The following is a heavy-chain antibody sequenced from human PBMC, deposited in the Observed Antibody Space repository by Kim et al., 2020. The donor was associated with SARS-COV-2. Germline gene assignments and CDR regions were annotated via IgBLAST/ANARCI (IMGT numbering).Heavy chain of an antibody. Sequence: SETLSLTCAVSGGSISSDNWWSWVRQAPGKGLEWIGEIYHSGSTSYNPSLKSRVTISLDKSKNQFSLKLRSVTAADTAVYYCARRGQYTYYGMDVWGQGTTVTVS. CDR2: IYHSGST. CDR3: ARRGQYTYYGMDV. CDR1: GGSISSDNW. J-gene: IGHJ6*02. D-gene: IGHD3-16*01. V-gene: IGHV4-4*02.